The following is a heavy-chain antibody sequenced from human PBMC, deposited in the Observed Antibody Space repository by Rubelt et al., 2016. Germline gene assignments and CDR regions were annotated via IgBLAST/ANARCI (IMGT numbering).Heavy chain of an antibody. J-gene: IGHJ6*02. D-gene: IGHD6-13*01. CDR2: ISSSSSTI. V-gene: IGHV3-48*01. Sequence: GSGGGLVQPGGSLRLSCAASGFTFSSYSMNWVRQAPGKGLEWVSYISSSSSTIYYADSVKGRFTISRDNAKNSLYLQMNSLRAEDTAVYYCAKIDGSWYLDPWTDRTYGMDVWGQGTTVTVSS. CDR1: GFTFSSYS. CDR3: AKIDGSWYLDPWTDRTYGMDV.